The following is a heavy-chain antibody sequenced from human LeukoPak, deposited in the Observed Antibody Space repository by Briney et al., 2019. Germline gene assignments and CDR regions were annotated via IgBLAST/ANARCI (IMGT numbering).Heavy chain of an antibody. Sequence: ASVKVSCKASGYTVPSYDINWVRQATGQGLEWSGWMNSNIGNTGCAQQFQGRVTITTKTSITTASMELSSLRSADTAVYYCPRSPSRYSSSWYFSDNLGAFDIWGQGTMVTVSS. CDR1: GYTVPSYD. J-gene: IGHJ3*02. D-gene: IGHD6-13*01. CDR2: MNSNIGNT. CDR3: PRSPSRYSSSWYFSDNLGAFDI. V-gene: IGHV1-8*03.